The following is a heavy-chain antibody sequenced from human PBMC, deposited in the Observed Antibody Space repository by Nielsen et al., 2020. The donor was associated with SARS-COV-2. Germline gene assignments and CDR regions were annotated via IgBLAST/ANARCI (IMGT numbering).Heavy chain of an antibody. Sequence: SETLSLTCTVSGGSISSGDYFWSWIRQPPGKGLEWIGYISYSGSTYYNPSLKSRVDVSVDTSKNQFSLKLSSVTAADTAVYYCARGNTKDHSLDVWGQGTTVTVFS. D-gene: IGHD2-8*01. CDR1: GGSISSGDYF. V-gene: IGHV4-30-4*01. CDR2: ISYSGST. J-gene: IGHJ6*02. CDR3: ARGNTKDHSLDV.